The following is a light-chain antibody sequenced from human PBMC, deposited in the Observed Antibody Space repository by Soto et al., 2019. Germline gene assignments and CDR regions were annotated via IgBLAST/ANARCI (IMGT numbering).Light chain of an antibody. V-gene: IGKV3-11*01. Sequence: EIVLTQSPATLSLSPGERATLSCRASQSFRGLLAWYQQKPGQAPRLLIYDAYNRSTGIPPRFSGSGSGTDFTLTISRREPEDSAVYDCQQRHMWPIAFGQGTRLEIK. CDR2: DAY. CDR1: QSFRGL. J-gene: IGKJ5*01. CDR3: QQRHMWPIA.